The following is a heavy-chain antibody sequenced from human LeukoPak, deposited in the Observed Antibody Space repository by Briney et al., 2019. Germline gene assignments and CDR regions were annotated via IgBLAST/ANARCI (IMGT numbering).Heavy chain of an antibody. V-gene: IGHV4-4*02. D-gene: IGHD3-22*01. CDR3: ASGGSNDSSGYYYASAEYFQH. Sequence: SETLSLTCAVSGGSISSSNWWGWVRQPPGKGLEGIGEIYHSGSTNYNPSLKSRVTISVDKSKNQFSLKLSSVTAADTAVYYCASGGSNDSSGYYYASAEYFQHWGQGTLVTVSS. CDR2: IYHSGST. CDR1: GGSISSSNW. J-gene: IGHJ1*01.